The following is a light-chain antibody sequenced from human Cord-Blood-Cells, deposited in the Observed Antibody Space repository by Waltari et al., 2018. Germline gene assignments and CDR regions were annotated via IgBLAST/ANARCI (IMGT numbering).Light chain of an antibody. V-gene: IGLV2-14*01. Sequence: QSALTQPASVSGSPGQSINISCTGTSSDVGGYNYVSWYQQHPGKAPKLMLYEVSNRPSGVSNRFSGSKSGNTASLTISGLQAEDEADYYCSSYTSSSTYVFGTGTKVTVL. CDR1: SSDVGGYNY. CDR3: SSYTSSSTYV. CDR2: EVS. J-gene: IGLJ1*01.